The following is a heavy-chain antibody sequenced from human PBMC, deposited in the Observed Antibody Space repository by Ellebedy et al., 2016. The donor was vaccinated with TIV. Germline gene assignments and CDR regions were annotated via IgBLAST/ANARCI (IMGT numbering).Heavy chain of an antibody. J-gene: IGHJ4*02. V-gene: IGHV3-48*02. CDR2: ISGNGDTV. Sequence: GESLKISRVAPGFIFSRYSINWVRQAPGKGLEWVSYISGNGDTVYYADPVRGRFTISSDNAKNALYLQMNSLREEDTAVYYCARGTTAGRGGFDFWGQGTLVTVSS. CDR3: ARGTTAGRGGFDF. CDR1: GFIFSRYS. D-gene: IGHD4-17*01.